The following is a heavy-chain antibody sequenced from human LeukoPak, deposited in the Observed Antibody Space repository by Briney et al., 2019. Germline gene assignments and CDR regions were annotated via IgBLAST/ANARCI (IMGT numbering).Heavy chain of an antibody. J-gene: IGHJ4*02. CDR2: MNPNSGNT. CDR3: ARGLVRFLEWYGANLDY. D-gene: IGHD3-3*01. CDR1: GYTFTSYD. Sequence: ASVKVSCKASGYTFTSYDINWVRQATGQGLEWMGWMNPNSGNTGYAQKFQGRVTITRNTSISTAYMELSSLRSEDTAVYYCARGLVRFLEWYGANLDYWGQGTLVTVSS. V-gene: IGHV1-8*03.